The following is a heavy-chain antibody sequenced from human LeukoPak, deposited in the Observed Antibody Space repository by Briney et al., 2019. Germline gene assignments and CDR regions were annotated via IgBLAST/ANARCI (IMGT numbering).Heavy chain of an antibody. Sequence: PGGSLRLSCAASGFTFSNYAMNRVRQAPGKGLEWISGISGSGGRTSYADSMKGRFTISRDNSKNTLYLQMNSLRAEDTAVYYCAKDNWNDHFFDYWGQGTLVTVSS. D-gene: IGHD1-1*01. J-gene: IGHJ4*02. CDR1: GFTFSNYA. V-gene: IGHV3-23*01. CDR3: AKDNWNDHFFDY. CDR2: ISGSGGRT.